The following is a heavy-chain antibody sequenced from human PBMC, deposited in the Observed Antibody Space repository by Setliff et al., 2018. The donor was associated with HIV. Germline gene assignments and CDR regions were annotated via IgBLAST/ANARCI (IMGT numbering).Heavy chain of an antibody. CDR1: GYTFSSYD. CDR2: MNPDSGNT. D-gene: IGHD3-10*01. Sequence: ASVMVSCKASGYTFSSYDINWVRQGTGQGLQWMGWMNPDSGNTGSAQNFQGRITMTRSTSASTAYMELSSLRSDDTAVYSCARGGDDSGPGTWTFDFWGQGALVTVS. V-gene: IGHV1-8*01. CDR3: ARGGDDSGPGTWTFDF. J-gene: IGHJ4*02.